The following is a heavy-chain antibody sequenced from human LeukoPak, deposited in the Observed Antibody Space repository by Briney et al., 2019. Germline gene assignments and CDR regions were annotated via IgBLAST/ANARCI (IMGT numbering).Heavy chain of an antibody. V-gene: IGHV4-61*02. CDR3: AHSGTRDYYYGMDV. D-gene: IGHD1-26*01. Sequence: PSETLSLTCTVSGGSISSGSYYWSWIRQPAWKGLEWIGRIYTSGSTNYNPSLKSRVTISVDTSKNQFSLKLSSVTAADTAVYYCAHSGTRDYYYGMDVWGQGTTVTVSS. CDR1: GGSISSGSYY. J-gene: IGHJ6*02. CDR2: IYTSGST.